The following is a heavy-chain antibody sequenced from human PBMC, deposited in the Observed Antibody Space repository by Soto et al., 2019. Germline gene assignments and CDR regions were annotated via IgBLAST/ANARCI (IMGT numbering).Heavy chain of an antibody. CDR1: GFTVSSNY. Sequence: GGSLRLSCAASGFTVSSNYMSWVRQAPGKGLEWVSVIYSGGSTYYADSVKGRFTISRDNSKNTLYLQMNSLRAEDTAVYYCAREVLWFGESRRDYYYYGMDVWGQGTTVTVSS. V-gene: IGHV3-53*01. J-gene: IGHJ6*02. CDR3: AREVLWFGESRRDYYYYGMDV. CDR2: IYSGGST. D-gene: IGHD3-10*01.